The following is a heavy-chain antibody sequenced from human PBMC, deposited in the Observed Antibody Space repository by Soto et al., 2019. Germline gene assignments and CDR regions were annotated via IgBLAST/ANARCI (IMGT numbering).Heavy chain of an antibody. J-gene: IGHJ6*02. V-gene: IGHV5-51*01. CDR2: IYPGDSDT. CDR1: GYSFTSYW. Sequence: PGESLKISCKGSGYSFTSYWIGWVRQMPGKGLEWMGIIYPGDSDTRYSPSFQGQVTISADKSISTAYLQWSSLKASDTAMYYCARRRSAGYSSRYGMDVWGQGTTVTVSS. D-gene: IGHD6-19*01. CDR3: ARRRSAGYSSRYGMDV.